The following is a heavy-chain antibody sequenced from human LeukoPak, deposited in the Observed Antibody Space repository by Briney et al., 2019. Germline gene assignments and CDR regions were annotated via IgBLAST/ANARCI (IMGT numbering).Heavy chain of an antibody. CDR1: GFTFSNYA. CDR2: ISGSGSGGGT. D-gene: IGHD2-15*01. Sequence: PGGSLRLSCGASGFTFSNYAMSWVRQASGKGLEWVSAISGSGSGGGTYNADSVKGRFTISRDNSKNTLYLQMNSLRAEDTAVYYCAKIRLEESATGYWGQGTLVTVSS. CDR3: AKIRLEESATGY. V-gene: IGHV3-23*01. J-gene: IGHJ4*02.